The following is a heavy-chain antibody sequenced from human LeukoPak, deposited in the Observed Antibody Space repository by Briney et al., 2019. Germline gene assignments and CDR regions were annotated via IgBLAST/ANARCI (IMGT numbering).Heavy chain of an antibody. D-gene: IGHD3-22*01. CDR1: GFTFSNYA. Sequence: GGSLRLSCAASGFTFSNYAMSWVRQAPGKGLEWVSAIIGSGGGTYYADSVKGRFTISRDNSKNTLYLQMNSLRAEDTAVYYCARGGILYYYDSSGYLYWGQGTLVTVSS. CDR2: IIGSGGGT. J-gene: IGHJ4*02. CDR3: ARGGILYYYDSSGYLY. V-gene: IGHV3-23*01.